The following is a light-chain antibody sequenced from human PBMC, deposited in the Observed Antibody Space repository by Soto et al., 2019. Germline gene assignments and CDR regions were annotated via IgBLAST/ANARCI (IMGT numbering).Light chain of an antibody. J-gene: IGKJ1*01. CDR3: QQYDNWPPWT. CDR1: HSISTN. Sequence: EVLMTQSPVTLSVSPGERVTLSCRASHSISTNLAWYQQKPGQAPRLLIYGASTRATDIPARFSGSGSGTDFTLTISSLQAEDFAVYYCQQYDNWPPWTFGQGTKVDMK. CDR2: GAS. V-gene: IGKV3-15*01.